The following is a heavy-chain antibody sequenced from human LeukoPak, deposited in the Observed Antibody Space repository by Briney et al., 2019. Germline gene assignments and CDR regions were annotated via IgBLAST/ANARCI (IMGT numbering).Heavy chain of an antibody. CDR3: ARDRNPSGAYSSGWSFDY. J-gene: IGHJ4*02. V-gene: IGHV1-2*02. CDR2: INPNSGGT. CDR1: GYTFTGYY. Sequence: WASVKVSCKASGYTFTGYYMHWVRQAPGQGLEWMGWINPNSGGTNYAQKFQGRVTMTRDTSISTAYMELSRLRSDDTAVYYCARDRNPSGAYSSGWSFDYWGQGTLVTVSS. D-gene: IGHD6-19*01.